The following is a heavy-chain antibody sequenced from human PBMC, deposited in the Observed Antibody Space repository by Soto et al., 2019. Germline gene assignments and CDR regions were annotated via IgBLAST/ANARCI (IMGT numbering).Heavy chain of an antibody. CDR3: AHRSFANDAFDV. D-gene: IGHD3-3*01. CDR1: GFSLSTSGVG. J-gene: IGHJ3*01. Sequence: QITLKESGPTRVKPTQTRTLTCTFSGFSLSTSGVGVGWIRQPPGTALEWLALIYWNDDKHYSPSLKRRLTFAKDTSKNQVVLTLTNMDPVDTATYYCAHRSFANDAFDVWGQGTMVTVAS. CDR2: IYWNDDK. V-gene: IGHV2-5*01.